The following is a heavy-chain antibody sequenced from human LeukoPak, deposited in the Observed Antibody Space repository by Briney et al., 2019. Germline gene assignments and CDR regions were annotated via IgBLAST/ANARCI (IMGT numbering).Heavy chain of an antibody. CDR1: GFTFSSYG. CDR2: ISYDGSNK. D-gene: IGHD3-3*01. J-gene: IGHJ6*02. V-gene: IGHV3-30*18. Sequence: QPGGSLRLSCAASGFTFSSYGMHWVRQAPGKGLEWVAVISYDGSNKYYADSVKGRFTISRDNSKNTLYLQMNSLRAEDTAVYYCTKDHYDFWSGYYTYYYYGMDVWGQGTTVTVSS. CDR3: TKDHYDFWSGYYTYYYYGMDV.